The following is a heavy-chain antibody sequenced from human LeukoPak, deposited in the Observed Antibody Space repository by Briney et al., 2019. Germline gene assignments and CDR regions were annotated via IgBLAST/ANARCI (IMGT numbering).Heavy chain of an antibody. CDR2: INHSGST. V-gene: IGHV4-34*01. J-gene: IGHJ4*02. Sequence: SETLSLTCAVYGGSFSGYYWSWIRQPPGKGLEWIGEINHSGSTNYNPSLKSRVTISVDTSKNQFSLKLSSVTAADTAVYYCARGLTFGYYCDYWGQGTLVTVSS. D-gene: IGHD3-22*01. CDR3: ARGLTFGYYCDY. CDR1: GGSFSGYY.